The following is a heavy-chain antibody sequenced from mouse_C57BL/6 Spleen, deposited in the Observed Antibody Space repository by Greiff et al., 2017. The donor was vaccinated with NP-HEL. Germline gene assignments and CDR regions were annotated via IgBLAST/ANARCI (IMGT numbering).Heavy chain of an antibody. V-gene: IGHV1-47*01. D-gene: IGHD1-1*01. CDR1: GYTFTTYP. CDR2: FHPYNDDT. J-gene: IGHJ1*03. CDR3: ARGGGSSYVWYFDV. Sequence: VKLQESGAELVKPGASVKMSCKASGYTFTTYPIEWMKQNHGKSLEWIGNFHPYNDDTKYNEKFKGKATLTVEKSSSTVYLELSRLTSDDSAVYYCARGGGSSYVWYFDVWGTGTTVTVSS.